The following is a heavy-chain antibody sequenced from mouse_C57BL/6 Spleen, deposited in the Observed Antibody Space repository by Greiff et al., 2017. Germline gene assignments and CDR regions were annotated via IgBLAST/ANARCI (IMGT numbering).Heavy chain of an antibody. J-gene: IGHJ2*01. CDR1: GYTFTSYW. CDR2: IYPGSGST. D-gene: IGHD1-1*01. CDR3: ARWYYGTHYFDD. Sequence: QVQLQQPGAELVKPGASVKMSCKASGYTFTSYWITWVKQRPGQGLEWIGDIYPGSGSTNYNEKFKSKATLTVDTSSSTAYMQLSSLTSEDSAVYYWARWYYGTHYFDDWGQGTTLTVSS. V-gene: IGHV1-55*01.